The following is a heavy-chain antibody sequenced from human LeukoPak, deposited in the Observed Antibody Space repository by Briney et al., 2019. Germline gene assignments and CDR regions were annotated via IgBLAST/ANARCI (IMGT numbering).Heavy chain of an antibody. Sequence: ASVKVSCKASGYTFTGYYMHWVRQAPGQGLEWMGWINPNSGGTNYAQKLQGRVIMTRDTSSSTAYMELRRLRSDDTAVYYCARSDSEGATNGYYWGQGTLVTVSS. D-gene: IGHD1-26*01. V-gene: IGHV1-2*02. CDR3: ARSDSEGATNGYY. J-gene: IGHJ4*02. CDR2: INPNSGGT. CDR1: GYTFTGYY.